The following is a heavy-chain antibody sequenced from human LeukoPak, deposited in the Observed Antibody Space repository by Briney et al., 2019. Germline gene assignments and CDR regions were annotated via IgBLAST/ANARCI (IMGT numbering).Heavy chain of an antibody. CDR2: TSSDLNVK. J-gene: IGHJ4*02. CDR1: GFTFRNYV. Sequence: GVSLRLSCAASGFTFRNYVIHWVRQAPGKGLEWVAVTSSDLNVKLYADSVRGRFTISRDNSRSTLYLQMNSLRPEDTAIYYCAREGYYGSGSPPSLYFDYWGQGTLVTVSS. V-gene: IGHV3-30-3*01. D-gene: IGHD3-10*01. CDR3: AREGYYGSGSPPSLYFDY.